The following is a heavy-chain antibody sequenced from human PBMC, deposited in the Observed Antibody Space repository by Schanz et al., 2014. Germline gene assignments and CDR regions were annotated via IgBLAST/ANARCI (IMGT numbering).Heavy chain of an antibody. Sequence: QVQLVQSEAEVKKPGSSVKVSCKASGGTFSSYTISWVRQAPGQGLEWMGRIIPILGIANYAQNFQGRVTITADKSTRTADMELTSLRSEDTAVYYCASTYCSSTSCYTGYYYMDVWGKGTTVTVSS. V-gene: IGHV1-69*02. CDR3: ASTYCSSTSCYTGYYYMDV. D-gene: IGHD2-2*02. CDR1: GGTFSSYT. CDR2: IIPILGIA. J-gene: IGHJ6*03.